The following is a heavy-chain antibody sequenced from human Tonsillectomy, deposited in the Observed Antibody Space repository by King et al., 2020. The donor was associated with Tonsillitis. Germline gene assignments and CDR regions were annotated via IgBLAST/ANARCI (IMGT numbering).Heavy chain of an antibody. D-gene: IGHD5-18*01. CDR1: GGSINSSKW. V-gene: IGHV4-4*02. CDR3: ARSSGYNYGPRYYYYYMDV. Sequence: LQLQESGPGLVKPSGTLSLTCAVSGGSINSSKWWSWVRQPPGKGLEWIGEIYHRGSTNYNPSLKSRLTISVDNSKNQFSLKLSSVTAADTALYYCARSSGYNYGPRYYYYYMDVWDKGATVTVSS. CDR2: IYHRGST. J-gene: IGHJ6*03.